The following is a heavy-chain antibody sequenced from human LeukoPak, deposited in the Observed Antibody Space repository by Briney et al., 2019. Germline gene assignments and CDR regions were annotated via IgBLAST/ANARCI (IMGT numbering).Heavy chain of an antibody. CDR3: ARVRAVAGNAFDI. J-gene: IGHJ3*02. CDR1: GCTFTSYG. D-gene: IGHD6-19*01. V-gene: IGHV1-18*01. CDR2: ISAYNGNT. Sequence: ASVKVSCKASGCTFTSYGISWVRQAPGQGLEWTGWISAYNGNTNYAQKLQGRVTMTTDTSTSTAYMELRSLRSDDTAVYYCARVRAVAGNAFDIWGQGTMVTVSS.